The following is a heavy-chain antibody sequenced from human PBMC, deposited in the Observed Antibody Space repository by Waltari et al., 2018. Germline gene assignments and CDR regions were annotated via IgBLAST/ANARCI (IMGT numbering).Heavy chain of an antibody. CDR2: TFYRSKWYY. CDR1: GDSVSRNSGS. J-gene: IGHJ4*02. D-gene: IGHD3-10*01. V-gene: IGHV6-1*01. Sequence: QVQLQQSGPGLVKPSQTLPLPCAISGDSVSRNSGSWNWIRQSPSRGLEWLGRTFYRSKWYYDYAISVKSRITINADTSKNQFFLQLNSVTPEDTAVYYCARGRDSAFDYWGQGTLVTVSS. CDR3: ARGRDSAFDY.